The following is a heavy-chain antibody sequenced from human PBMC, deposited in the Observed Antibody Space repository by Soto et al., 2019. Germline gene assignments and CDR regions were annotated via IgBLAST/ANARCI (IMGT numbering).Heavy chain of an antibody. J-gene: IGHJ4*02. Sequence: SETLSLTCTVSGGSISIGGYYWSWIRQHPGKGLEWIGYIYYSGSTYYNPSLKSRVTISVDTSKNQFSLKLSSVTAADTAVYYCARADYGGNSGLDYWGQGTLVTVSS. CDR1: GGSISIGGYY. CDR2: IYYSGST. CDR3: ARADYGGNSGLDY. V-gene: IGHV4-31*03. D-gene: IGHD4-17*01.